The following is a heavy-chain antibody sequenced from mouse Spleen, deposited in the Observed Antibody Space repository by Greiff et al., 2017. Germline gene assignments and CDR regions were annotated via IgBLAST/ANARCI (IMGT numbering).Heavy chain of an antibody. D-gene: IGHD1-1*01. CDR2: IDPETGGT. Sequence: VQLQQSGAELVRPGASVTLSCKASGYTFTDYEMHWVKQTPVHGLEWIGAIDPETGGTAYNQKFKGKAILTADKSSSTAYMELRSLTSEDSAVYYCTTTMVAKGAMDYWGQGTSVTVSS. CDR3: TTTMVAKGAMDY. V-gene: IGHV1-15*01. J-gene: IGHJ4*01. CDR1: GYTFTDYE.